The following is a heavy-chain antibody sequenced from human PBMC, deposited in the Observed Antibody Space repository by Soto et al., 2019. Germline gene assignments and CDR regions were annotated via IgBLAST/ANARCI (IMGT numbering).Heavy chain of an antibody. Sequence: PSETLSLTCAVYGGSFSGYYWSWIRQPPGKGLEWIGEINHSGSTYYNPSLKSRVTISVDTSKNQFSLKLSSVTAADTAVYYCASYGSSWLYYFDYWGQGTLVTVSS. CDR2: INHSGST. D-gene: IGHD6-13*01. CDR3: ASYGSSWLYYFDY. J-gene: IGHJ4*02. CDR1: GGSFSGYY. V-gene: IGHV4-34*09.